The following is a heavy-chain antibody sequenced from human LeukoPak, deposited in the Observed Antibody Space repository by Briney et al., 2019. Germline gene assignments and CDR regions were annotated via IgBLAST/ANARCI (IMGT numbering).Heavy chain of an antibody. D-gene: IGHD3-22*01. Sequence: GGSRRLSCAASGSTFSSYAMSCVRPAPGKGLEWVSSISGSGGSTYYADSVKGRFTISRDNSKNTLYLQMNSLRAEDTAVYYCAKTRMSSDSSGYYYPNWESFGAFDIWGQGTMVTVSS. V-gene: IGHV3-23*01. CDR2: ISGSGGST. CDR3: AKTRMSSDSSGYYYPNWESFGAFDI. CDR1: GSTFSSYA. J-gene: IGHJ3*02.